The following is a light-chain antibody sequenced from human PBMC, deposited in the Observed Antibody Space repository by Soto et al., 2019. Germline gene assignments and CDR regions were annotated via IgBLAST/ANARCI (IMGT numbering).Light chain of an antibody. CDR3: QQYGSSQWT. CDR1: RSFASSY. CDR2: AAS. Sequence: EIVLTQSPVTLSLSPGERATLSCRASRSFASSYLGWYQQKPGQAPRLLIYAASTRATGIPDRFSGSGSATDFTLTISRLEPEDFAVYYCQQYGSSQWTFGQGTKVDIK. V-gene: IGKV3-20*01. J-gene: IGKJ1*01.